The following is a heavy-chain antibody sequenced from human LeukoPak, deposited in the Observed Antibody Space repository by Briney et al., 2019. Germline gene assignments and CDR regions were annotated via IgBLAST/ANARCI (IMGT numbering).Heavy chain of an antibody. Sequence: SETLSLTCTVSGGSISGYYWSWIRQPPGKGLEWIGYIYYSGSTNYNPSLKSRVTISIDTSKNQFSLKLSSVTAADTAVYYCARGVSYYYDSSGSYYFDYWGQGTLVTVSS. CDR2: IYYSGST. V-gene: IGHV4-59*01. CDR3: ARGVSYYYDSSGSYYFDY. D-gene: IGHD3-22*01. J-gene: IGHJ4*02. CDR1: GGSISGYY.